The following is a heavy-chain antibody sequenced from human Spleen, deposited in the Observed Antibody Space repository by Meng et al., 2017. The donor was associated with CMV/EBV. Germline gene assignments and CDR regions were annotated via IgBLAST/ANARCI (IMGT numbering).Heavy chain of an antibody. CDR3: ARGWAYYANDY. V-gene: IGHV3-11*04. Sequence: LACASTGFTFSAYYMTWIRQAPGKGLESVSYISSSGSTISYADPVRGRFTISRDNAKNSLYLQMNSLRAEDTAVYYCARGWAYYANDYWGQGTLVTVSS. D-gene: IGHD3-3*01. CDR1: GFTFSAYY. J-gene: IGHJ4*02. CDR2: ISSSGSTI.